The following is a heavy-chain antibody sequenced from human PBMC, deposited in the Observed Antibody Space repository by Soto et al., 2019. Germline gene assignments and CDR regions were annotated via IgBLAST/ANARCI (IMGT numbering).Heavy chain of an antibody. CDR3: ARDKSAVADIFDY. CDR1: GFTFSSYA. D-gene: IGHD6-19*01. CDR2: ISFDGSNK. J-gene: IGHJ4*02. V-gene: IGHV3-30-3*01. Sequence: GGSLRLSCAASGFTFSSYAMHWVRQAPGKGLEWVAVISFDGSNKYYADSVKGRFTISRDNSKNTLYLQMNSLRAEDTAVYYCARDKSAVADIFDYWGQGTLVTVSS.